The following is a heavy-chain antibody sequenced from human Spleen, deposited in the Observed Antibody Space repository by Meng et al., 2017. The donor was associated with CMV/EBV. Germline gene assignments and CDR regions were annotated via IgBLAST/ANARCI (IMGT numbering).Heavy chain of an antibody. V-gene: IGHV1-69-2*01. Sequence: GYSFTDYQFHWVQQAPGRGLEWLGLIDPEDGEIIYAEKFRGRVTITADTSADTAYMELFSLRSEDTAVYYCAADPASTTLDYRNYIWGQGTLVTVSS. J-gene: IGHJ4*02. CDR1: GYSFTDYQ. D-gene: IGHD4-11*01. CDR2: IDPEDGEI. CDR3: AADPASTTLDYRNYI.